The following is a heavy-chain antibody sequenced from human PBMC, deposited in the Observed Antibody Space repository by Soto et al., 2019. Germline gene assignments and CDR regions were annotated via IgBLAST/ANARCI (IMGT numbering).Heavy chain of an antibody. Sequence: PSETLSLTCSVSGGSIIRYYCSWIRQPPGKGLEWIGRIYYSGSTNYNPSLKSRVTISPDTSKNQFSLKLSSVTAADTAVYYCARDSSGRFDPWGQGTLVTVSS. CDR3: ARDSSGRFDP. V-gene: IGHV4-59*01. CDR1: GGSIIRYY. CDR2: IYYSGST. J-gene: IGHJ5*02.